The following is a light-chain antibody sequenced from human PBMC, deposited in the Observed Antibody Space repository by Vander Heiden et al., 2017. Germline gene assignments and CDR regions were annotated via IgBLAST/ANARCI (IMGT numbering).Light chain of an antibody. CDR1: QSISAD. V-gene: IGKV3-11*01. Sequence: EILLTQSPATLSLSPGERATLSCRASQSISADLAWYQQKPGQAPRRLIYDASNRATGIPARFSGSGSGTDFTLTISNLEPEDFAVYYCQQRNSWPRTFGQGTKVEI. J-gene: IGKJ2*01. CDR2: DAS. CDR3: QQRNSWPRT.